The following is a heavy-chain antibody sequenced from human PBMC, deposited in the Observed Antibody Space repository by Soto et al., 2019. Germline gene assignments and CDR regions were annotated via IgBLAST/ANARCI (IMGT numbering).Heavy chain of an antibody. V-gene: IGHV3-15*07. J-gene: IGHJ4*02. CDR2: IKSIRDGATT. CDR1: GFTFSHAC. Sequence: LLVESGGGFVQPGGSLRLSCVASGFTFSHACMDWVRQAPGQGLVWVGRIKSIRDGATTNYAASVAGRFTISRDDSKNTLFLPVNSLKTEDSGVYYCTSIIAVAGTYSFDYRGQGTLVTVSS. D-gene: IGHD6-19*01. CDR3: TSIIAVAGTYSFDY.